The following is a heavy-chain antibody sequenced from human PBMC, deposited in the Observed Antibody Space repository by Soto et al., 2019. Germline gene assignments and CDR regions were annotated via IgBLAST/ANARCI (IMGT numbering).Heavy chain of an antibody. CDR2: MYNTGST. Sequence: SETLSLTCTVSGGSISRYYWSWVRHPPGKGLEWIGYMYNTGSTVYNPSFKSRVTISVDTSKNQFSLKLNSVTAADTAVYYCARDLWGYCGTDCYPLDVWGQGTTVT. J-gene: IGHJ6*02. V-gene: IGHV4-59*01. D-gene: IGHD2-21*02. CDR3: ARDLWGYCGTDCYPLDV. CDR1: GGSISRYY.